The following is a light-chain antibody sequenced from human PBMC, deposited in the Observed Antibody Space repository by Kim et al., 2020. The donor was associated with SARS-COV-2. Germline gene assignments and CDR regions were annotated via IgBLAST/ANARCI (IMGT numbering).Light chain of an antibody. Sequence: QSLTISCTCSSSDIGQTNYVSWYQQLPGKAPTLIIYEVRKRPYGVSKRFAASKSGNTASLTISGLQAEDEGDYYCSSFTGSNSFWVFGGGTQLTVL. CDR2: EVR. J-gene: IGLJ3*02. CDR3: SSFTGSNSFWV. V-gene: IGLV2-14*03. CDR1: SSDIGQTNY.